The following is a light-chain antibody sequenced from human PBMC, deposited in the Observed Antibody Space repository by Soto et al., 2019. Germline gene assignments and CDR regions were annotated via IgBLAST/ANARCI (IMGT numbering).Light chain of an antibody. V-gene: IGKV3-11*01. Sequence: EIVLTQSLATLSLSPGERATLSCRASQSVGSYLAWYQQKPGQAPRLLIYDASKRATGIPARFSGSGSGTDFTLTISSLEPEDFALYYCQQLSHWPFTFGPGTKVDIK. J-gene: IGKJ3*01. CDR2: DAS. CDR1: QSVGSY. CDR3: QQLSHWPFT.